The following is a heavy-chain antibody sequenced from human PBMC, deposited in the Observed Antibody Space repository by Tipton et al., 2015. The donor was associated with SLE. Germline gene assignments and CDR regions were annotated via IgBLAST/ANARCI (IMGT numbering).Heavy chain of an antibody. CDR2: IYYSGST. V-gene: IGHV4-59*11. J-gene: IGHJ6*02. CDR1: GGSISSHY. D-gene: IGHD2-15*01. CDR3: ARGRSAGYCSGGSCFDRMDV. Sequence: TLSLTCTVSGGSISSHYWSWIRQPPGKGLEWIGYIYYSGSTNYNPSLKSRVTISVDTSKNQFSLELSSVTAADTAVYYCARGRSAGYCSGGSCFDRMDVWGQGTTVTVSS.